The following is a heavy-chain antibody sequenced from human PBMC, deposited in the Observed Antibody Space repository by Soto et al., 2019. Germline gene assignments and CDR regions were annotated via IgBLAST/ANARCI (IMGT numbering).Heavy chain of an antibody. CDR3: ARGHCSSTSCGMDV. Sequence: SQTLSLTCAISGDSVSSNSAAWNWIRQSPSRGLEWLGRTYYRSKWYNDYAVSVKSRITINPDTSKNQFSLQLYSVTPEDTAVYYCARGHCSSTSCGMDVWGQGTTVTVSS. J-gene: IGHJ6*02. V-gene: IGHV6-1*01. CDR2: TYYRSKWYN. CDR1: GDSVSSNSAA. D-gene: IGHD2-2*01.